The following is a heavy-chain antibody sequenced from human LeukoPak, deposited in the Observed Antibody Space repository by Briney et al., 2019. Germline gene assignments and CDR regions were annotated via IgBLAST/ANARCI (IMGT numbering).Heavy chain of an antibody. CDR1: GGTFSSYA. J-gene: IGHJ4*02. Sequence: EASVKVSCKASGGTFSSYAISWVRQAPGQGLEWMGGIIPIFGTANYAQKFQGRVTITADESTSTAYMELSSLRSEDTAVYYCARSRGDGDYVGDYWGQETLVTVSS. V-gene: IGHV1-69*13. CDR3: ARSRGDGDYVGDY. CDR2: IIPIFGTA. D-gene: IGHD4-17*01.